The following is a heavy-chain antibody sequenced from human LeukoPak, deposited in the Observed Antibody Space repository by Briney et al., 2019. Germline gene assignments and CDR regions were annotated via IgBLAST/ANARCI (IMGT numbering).Heavy chain of an antibody. CDR3: ARVFRGAVTSNWFDP. V-gene: IGHV4-59*11. CDR2: ISDSGST. D-gene: IGHD3-3*01. CDR1: GASMNGHY. Sequence: SETLSLTCGVSGASMNGHYWTWIRLSPGKGLEWIGYISDSGSTSYNPSLRSRVIMALEASKTEFSLRLNSVTVADTAVYYCARVFRGAVTSNWFDPWGQGTLVTVSS. J-gene: IGHJ5*02.